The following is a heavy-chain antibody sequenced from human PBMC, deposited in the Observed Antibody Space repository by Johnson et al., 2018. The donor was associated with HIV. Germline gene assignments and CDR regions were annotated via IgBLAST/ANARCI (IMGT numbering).Heavy chain of an antibody. CDR1: GFTFSDHY. Sequence: QVQVVEFGGGLVKPEGSLRLSCAASGFTFSDHYMSWIRQAPEKGLEWVSYISGSGDTVYYADSVKGRFTISRDSAKNSLYLQMNSLRAEDTAVYYCAKEGSGIYAFDIWGQGTMVTVSS. V-gene: IGHV3-11*01. CDR2: ISGSGDTV. D-gene: IGHD3-3*01. J-gene: IGHJ3*02. CDR3: AKEGSGIYAFDI.